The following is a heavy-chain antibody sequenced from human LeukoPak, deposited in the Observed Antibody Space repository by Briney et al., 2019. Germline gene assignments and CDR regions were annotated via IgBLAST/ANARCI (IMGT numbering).Heavy chain of an antibody. CDR3: ARVRSGESFDY. CDR1: GGSISSYY. V-gene: IGHV4-59*01. D-gene: IGHD6-19*01. J-gene: IGHJ4*02. CDR2: IYYSGST. Sequence: SETLSLTCTVSGGSISSYYWSWIRQPPGKGLEWIGYIYYSGSTNYNPSLKSRVTISVDTSKNQFSLKLSSVTAADSAVYYCARVRSGESFDYWGQGTLVSVSS.